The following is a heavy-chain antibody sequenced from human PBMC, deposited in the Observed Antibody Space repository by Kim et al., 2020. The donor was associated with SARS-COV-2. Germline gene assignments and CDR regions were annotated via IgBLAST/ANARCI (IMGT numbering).Heavy chain of an antibody. CDR3: ARGLGLLWFGDIAYSGMDV. J-gene: IGHJ6*02. D-gene: IGHD3-10*01. V-gene: IGHV4-34*01. Sequence: SETLSLTCAVYGGSFSGYYWSWIRQPPGKGLEWIGEINHSGSTNYNPSLKSRVTISVDTSKNQFSLKLSSVTAADTAVYYCARGLGLLWFGDIAYSGMDVWGQGTTVTVSS. CDR1: GGSFSGYY. CDR2: INHSGST.